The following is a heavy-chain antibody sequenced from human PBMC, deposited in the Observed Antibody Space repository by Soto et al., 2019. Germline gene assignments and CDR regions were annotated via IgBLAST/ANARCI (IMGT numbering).Heavy chain of an antibody. D-gene: IGHD6-19*01. CDR2: ISRSDGST. Sequence: EVQLVESGGGLVKPGGSLGLSCAASGFSISSFSMNWVRQAPGKGLEWVSSISRSDGSTYYADSVKGRFTISRDNAKNSLYLQRNSLRAEDTAVYYCARTPGIAVAATGIWEYWGQGTLVTVSS. J-gene: IGHJ4*02. CDR3: ARTPGIAVAATGIWEY. CDR1: GFSISSFS. V-gene: IGHV3-21*01.